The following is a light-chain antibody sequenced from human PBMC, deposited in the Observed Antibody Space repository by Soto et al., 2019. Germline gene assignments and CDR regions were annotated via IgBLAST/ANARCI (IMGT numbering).Light chain of an antibody. Sequence: EIVLTQSPGTLSLSPGERATLSCRASQSVSSSYLAWYQQKPGQAPRLLIYGASSRATGIPDRFSGSGSGTDFTLTISRLEPEDFAVYYCQQSPGTFGQGTRLEIK. CDR1: QSVSSSY. CDR2: GAS. V-gene: IGKV3-20*01. J-gene: IGKJ5*01. CDR3: QQSPGT.